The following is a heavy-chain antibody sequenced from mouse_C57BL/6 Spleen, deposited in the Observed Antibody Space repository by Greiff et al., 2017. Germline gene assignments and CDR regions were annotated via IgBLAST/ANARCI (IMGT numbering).Heavy chain of an antibody. Sequence: QVQLQQPGAELVMPGASVKLSCKASGYTFTSYWMHWVKQRPGQGLEWIGEIAPSASYTNYNQKFKGKSTLTVDKSSSTADMQLSSLTSEDSAVYYCARGGWDYWGQGTTLTVSS. CDR1: GYTFTSYW. V-gene: IGHV1-69*01. CDR3: ARGGWDY. D-gene: IGHD1-2*01. J-gene: IGHJ2*01. CDR2: IAPSASYT.